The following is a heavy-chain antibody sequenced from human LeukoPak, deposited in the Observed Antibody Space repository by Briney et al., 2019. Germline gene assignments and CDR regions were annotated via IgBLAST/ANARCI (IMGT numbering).Heavy chain of an antibody. CDR2: ISYGGST. D-gene: IGHD1-14*01. Sequence: SETLSLTCTVSGASISSYYWTWIRQPPGKGLEWIGYISYGGSTNYNPSLESRVTISVDTSKNQISLKLNSVTAADTAVYYCARAYKLPRTVHYYYMDVWGKGTAVTVSS. CDR3: ARAYKLPRTVHYYYMDV. CDR1: GASISSYY. J-gene: IGHJ6*03. V-gene: IGHV4-59*01.